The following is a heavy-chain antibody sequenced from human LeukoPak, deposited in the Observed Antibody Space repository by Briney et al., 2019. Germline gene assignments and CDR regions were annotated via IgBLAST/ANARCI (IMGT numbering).Heavy chain of an antibody. CDR3: ARDTGRFNYAFVSI. V-gene: IGHV4-31*03. D-gene: IGHD3-16*01. CDR2: IYYSGST. CDR1: GGSISSGGYY. J-gene: IGHJ3*02. Sequence: PSETLSLTCTVSGGSISSGGYYWSWIRQHPGKGLEWIRYIYYSGSTYYNPSLKSRVTISVDTSKNQFSLKLSSVTAADTAVYYCARDTGRFNYAFVSIWGQGTMVTVSS.